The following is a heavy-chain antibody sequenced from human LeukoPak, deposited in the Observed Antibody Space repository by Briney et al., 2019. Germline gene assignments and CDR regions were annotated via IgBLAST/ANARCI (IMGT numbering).Heavy chain of an antibody. D-gene: IGHD6-13*01. CDR2: ITSSGSFI. CDR3: ARVGSIAAAGTPDY. Sequence: GGSLRLSCAASGFTFTSYSMNWVRQAPGKGLEWVSSITSSGSFIYYADSLKGRSTISRDNAKNSLYLQMNSLRAEDTAVYYCARVGSIAAAGTPDYWGQGTLVTVSS. J-gene: IGHJ4*02. V-gene: IGHV3-21*01. CDR1: GFTFTSYS.